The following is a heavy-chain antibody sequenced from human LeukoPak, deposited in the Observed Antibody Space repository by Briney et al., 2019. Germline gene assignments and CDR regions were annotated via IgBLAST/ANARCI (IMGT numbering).Heavy chain of an antibody. D-gene: IGHD6-19*01. V-gene: IGHV1-8*03. Sequence: ASVKVSCKASGYTFTSYDINLVRQATGQGLEWMGWMNPNSGNTGYAQEFQGRGTITRNTSISTAYMELSSLGSEDTAVYYCARVLRSSGLTLDYWGQGTLVTVSS. J-gene: IGHJ4*02. CDR3: ARVLRSSGLTLDY. CDR2: MNPNSGNT. CDR1: GYTFTSYD.